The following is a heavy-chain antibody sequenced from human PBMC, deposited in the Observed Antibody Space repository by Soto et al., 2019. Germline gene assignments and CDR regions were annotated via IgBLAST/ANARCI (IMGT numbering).Heavy chain of an antibody. Sequence: QVQLVQSGAEVKKPGSSVKVSCEASGGTFSGHAISWVRQAPGQGPEWMGGLIPLFGTTQHAQNFQGRLTITADKSTSTAYIELTSLRFADTAIYYCARGRNWGYRFDSWGQGTLVTVS. D-gene: IGHD7-27*01. V-gene: IGHV1-69*06. J-gene: IGHJ4*02. CDR1: GGTFSGHA. CDR2: LIPLFGTT. CDR3: ARGRNWGYRFDS.